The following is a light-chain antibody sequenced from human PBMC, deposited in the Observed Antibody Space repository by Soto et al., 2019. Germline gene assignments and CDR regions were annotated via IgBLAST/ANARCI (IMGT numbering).Light chain of an antibody. CDR2: GAS. CDR3: QQYNNWPLT. Sequence: DMVLTQSPATLCVSPGDRATRSPRPSQSVSSYLAWYQQKPGQAPRLLIYGASTRATGIPARFSGSGSGTEFTLTISSLQSEDFTVYYCQQYNNWPLTFGGGTKVDIK. J-gene: IGKJ4*01. CDR1: QSVSSY. V-gene: IGKV3-15*01.